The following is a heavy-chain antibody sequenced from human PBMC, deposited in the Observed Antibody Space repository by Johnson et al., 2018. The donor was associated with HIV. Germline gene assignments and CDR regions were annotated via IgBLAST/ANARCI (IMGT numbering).Heavy chain of an antibody. V-gene: IGHV3-30-3*01. CDR3: ARGPILEWLSGDGFDM. CDR2: ISDDGSNI. CDR1: GFTFSSYA. D-gene: IGHD3-3*01. J-gene: IGHJ3*02. Sequence: VQLVESGGGVVQPGRSLRLSCAASGFTFSSYAMHWVRQAPGKGLEWVAVISDDGSNIYYDDSVKGQFTISRDNSKNTLHLQMNSLRVEDTAMYYCARGPILEWLSGDGFDMWGQGTMVTVYS.